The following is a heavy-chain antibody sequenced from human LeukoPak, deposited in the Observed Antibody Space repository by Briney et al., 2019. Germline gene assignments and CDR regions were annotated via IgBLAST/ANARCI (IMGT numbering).Heavy chain of an antibody. J-gene: IGHJ3*02. CDR2: IYYSGST. CDR1: GGSISSYY. V-gene: IGHV4-59*08. Sequence: SETLSLTCTVSGGSISSYYWSWIRQPPGKGLEWIGYIYYSGSTNYNPSLKSRVTISVDTSKNQFSLKLSSVTAADTAVYYCARADYSNPGYAFDIWGQGTMVTVSS. CDR3: ARADYSNPGYAFDI. D-gene: IGHD4-11*01.